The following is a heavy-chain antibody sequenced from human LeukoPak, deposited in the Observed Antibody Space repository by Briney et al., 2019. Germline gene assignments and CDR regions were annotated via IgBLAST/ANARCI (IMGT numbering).Heavy chain of an antibody. J-gene: IGHJ5*02. CDR1: GGSISSSAYH. CDR3: ARQATIVGANDGWFDP. Sequence: SETLSLTCTVSGGSISSSAYHWGWIRQPPGKGLEWVGSIHSSGSTYYNLSLKSRVTISVDTSNNQFSLNLTSVTATDTAVYFCARQATIVGANDGWFDPWGQGALVTVSS. D-gene: IGHD1-26*01. V-gene: IGHV4-39*01. CDR2: IHSSGST.